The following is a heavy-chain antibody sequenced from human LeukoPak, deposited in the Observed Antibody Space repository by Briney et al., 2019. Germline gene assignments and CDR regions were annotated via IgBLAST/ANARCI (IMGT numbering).Heavy chain of an antibody. J-gene: IGHJ6*02. V-gene: IGHV4-61*08. D-gene: IGHD3-16*01. Sequence: SQTLSLTCTVSGGSISSGGYYWSWIRQPPGKGLEWIGYIYYSGSTNYNPSLKSRVTISVDTSKNQFSLKLSSVTAADTAVYYCARTPEDYVWGSPLYYGMDVWGQGTTVTVSS. CDR1: GGSISSGGYY. CDR2: IYYSGST. CDR3: ARTPEDYVWGSPLYYGMDV.